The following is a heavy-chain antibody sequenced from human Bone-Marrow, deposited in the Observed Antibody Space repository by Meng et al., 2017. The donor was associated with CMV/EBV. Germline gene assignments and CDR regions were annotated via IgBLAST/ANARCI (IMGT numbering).Heavy chain of an antibody. J-gene: IGHJ4*02. CDR3: ARDASKIYYFDY. CDR1: GFTFSSYS. D-gene: IGHD2-15*01. V-gene: IGHV3-21*01. CDR2: ISSSSSYI. Sequence: GESLKISCAASGFTFSSYSMNWVRQAPGKGLEWVSSISSSSSYIYYADSVKGRFTISRDNAKNSLYLQMNSLRAEDTAVYYCARDASKIYYFDYWGQGTLVTSPQ.